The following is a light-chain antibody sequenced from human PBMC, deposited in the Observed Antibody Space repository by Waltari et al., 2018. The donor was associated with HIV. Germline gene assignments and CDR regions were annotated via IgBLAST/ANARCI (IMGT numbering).Light chain of an antibody. CDR1: PGVLYSSNNKNY. CDR2: WAS. Sequence: DIVMTQSPDSLAVSLGERATINCKSSPGVLYSSNNKNYLAWYQQKPGQPPKLLIYWASTRESGVPDRFSGSGSGTDFTLTISSLQAEDVAVYYCQQYYSTPRTFGQGTKVEIK. CDR3: QQYYSTPRT. V-gene: IGKV4-1*01. J-gene: IGKJ1*01.